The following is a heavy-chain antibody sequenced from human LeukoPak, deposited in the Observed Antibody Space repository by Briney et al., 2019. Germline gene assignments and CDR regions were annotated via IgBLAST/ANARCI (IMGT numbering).Heavy chain of an antibody. Sequence: GESLKISCKGSEYSFTSYWIGWVRQTSGKGLEWMGIIYPGDSDTRYSPSFQGQVTISADKSISTVYLQWSSLRASDTAMYYCARRSTTTPYFDYWGQGTLVTVSS. D-gene: IGHD1-1*01. V-gene: IGHV5-51*01. J-gene: IGHJ4*02. CDR1: EYSFTSYW. CDR2: IYPGDSDT. CDR3: ARRSTTTPYFDY.